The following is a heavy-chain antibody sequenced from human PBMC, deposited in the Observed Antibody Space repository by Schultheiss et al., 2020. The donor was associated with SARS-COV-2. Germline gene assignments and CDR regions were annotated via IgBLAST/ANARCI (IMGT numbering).Heavy chain of an antibody. Sequence: ASVKVSCKAFGYTFTSHGISWVRQAPGQGLEWMGWISGYNGNINYAQKFQGRVTMTTDTSTSTAYMELRSLTSDDTAVYYCARILTSASTRVDYWGQGTLVTVSS. V-gene: IGHV1-18*04. J-gene: IGHJ4*02. D-gene: IGHD2/OR15-2a*01. CDR1: GYTFTSHG. CDR2: ISGYNGNI. CDR3: ARILTSASTRVDY.